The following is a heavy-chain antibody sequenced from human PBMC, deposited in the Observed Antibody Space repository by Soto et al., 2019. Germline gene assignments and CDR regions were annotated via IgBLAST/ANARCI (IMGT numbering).Heavy chain of an antibody. CDR3: ARDDSGYSGSDYSDYFTF. V-gene: IGHV1-18*01. CDR1: GYTFTSYG. Sequence: ASVKVSCKASGYTFTSYGISWVRQAPGQGLEWMGWISAYNGNTNYAQKLQGRVTITTDTSAGTAYMELSSLTSDDTAIYYCARDDSGYSGSDYSDYFTFWGQGTLVTGSS. CDR2: ISAYNGNT. D-gene: IGHD4-4*01. J-gene: IGHJ4*02.